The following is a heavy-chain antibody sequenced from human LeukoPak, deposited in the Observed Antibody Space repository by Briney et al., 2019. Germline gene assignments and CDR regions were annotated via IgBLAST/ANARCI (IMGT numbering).Heavy chain of an antibody. J-gene: IGHJ6*03. CDR3: TRDNGYCSGGSCYHYYMDV. D-gene: IGHD2-15*01. V-gene: IGHV3-48*01. CDR1: GFTFSSYS. Sequence: GGSLRLSCAASGFTFSSYSMNWVRQAPGKGLEWVSYISSSSGTIYYADSVKGRFTISRDNAKNSLYLQMNSLRAEDTAVYYCTRDNGYCSGGSCYHYYMDVWGKGTTVTVSS. CDR2: ISSSSGTI.